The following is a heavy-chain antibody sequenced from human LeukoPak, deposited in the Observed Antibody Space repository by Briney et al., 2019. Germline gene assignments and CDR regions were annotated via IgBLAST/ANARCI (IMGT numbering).Heavy chain of an antibody. CDR1: GGSFSGYY. Sequence: SETLSLTCAVYGGSFSGYYWSWIRQPPGKGLEWIGEINHSGSTNYNPSLKSRVTISVDTSKNQFSLKLSSVTAADTAVYYCASRTSIRLGNWGQGTLVTVSS. CDR2: INHSGST. J-gene: IGHJ4*02. CDR3: ASRTSIRLGN. D-gene: IGHD6-19*01. V-gene: IGHV4-34*01.